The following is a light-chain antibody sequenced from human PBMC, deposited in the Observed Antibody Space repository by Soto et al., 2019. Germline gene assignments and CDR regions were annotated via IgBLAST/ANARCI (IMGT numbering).Light chain of an antibody. V-gene: IGLV2-11*01. Sequence: QSVLTQPRSVSGSPGQSVTISCTGTSSDVGGFTYIFWYQQHPVKAPKLIIYDVTKRPSGVPDRFSGSKSGSTASLTISGLQAEDEADYYCCSYAGSSSWVFGGGTKLTVL. CDR2: DVT. CDR1: SSDVGGFTY. J-gene: IGLJ3*02. CDR3: CSYAGSSSWV.